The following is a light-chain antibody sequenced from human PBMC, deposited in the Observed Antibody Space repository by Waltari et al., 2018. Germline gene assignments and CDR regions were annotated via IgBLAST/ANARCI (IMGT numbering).Light chain of an antibody. CDR1: QNIRGAY. J-gene: IGKJ1*01. Sequence: TQSPGTLSFSPGERATLSCRASQNIRGAYLAWYQQRPGQAPRLLIYDSFIRATGIPDRFSGSGSGADFTLTISSLAPEDSAVYLCHQYDTSPQTFGQGTKVSIK. CDR3: HQYDTSPQT. V-gene: IGKV3-20*01. CDR2: DSF.